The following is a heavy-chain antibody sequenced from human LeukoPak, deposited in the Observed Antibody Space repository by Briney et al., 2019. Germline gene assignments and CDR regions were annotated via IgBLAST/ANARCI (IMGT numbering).Heavy chain of an antibody. CDR1: GGSISNCYYY. CDR3: ARVRYSYAGLDY. V-gene: IGHV4-39*07. CDR2: IFYSGST. Sequence: SGALSLTCTVSGGSISNCYYYLGWIRQPPGKGLEWIGNIFYSGSTYYSPSLKSLGSISLDTSKNQFSLKLSSVTAADRAVYYCARVRYSYAGLDYWGQGTLVTVSS. D-gene: IGHD5-18*01. J-gene: IGHJ4*02.